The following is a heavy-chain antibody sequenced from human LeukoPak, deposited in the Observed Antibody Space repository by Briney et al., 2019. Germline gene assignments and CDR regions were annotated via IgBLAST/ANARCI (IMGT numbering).Heavy chain of an antibody. D-gene: IGHD3-3*01. Sequence: KPSETLSLTCAVYGGSFSGYYWSWIRQPPGNGLEWIGEINHSGSTNYNPSLKSRVTISVDTSKNQFSLKLSSVTAADTAVYYCASITIFGVVPTTTWFDPWGQGTLVTVSS. V-gene: IGHV4-34*01. CDR1: GGSFSGYY. CDR2: INHSGST. CDR3: ASITIFGVVPTTTWFDP. J-gene: IGHJ5*02.